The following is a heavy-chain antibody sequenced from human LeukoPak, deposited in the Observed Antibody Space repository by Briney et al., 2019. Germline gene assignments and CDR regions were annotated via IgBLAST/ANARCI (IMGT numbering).Heavy chain of an antibody. Sequence: SETLSLTCTVSGGSISSSSYYWGWIRQPPGKGLEWIGSIYHSGSTYYNPPLKSRVTISVDTSKNQFSLKLSSVTAADTAVYYCARAIVGASYYMDVWGKGTTVTVSS. J-gene: IGHJ6*03. CDR3: ARAIVGASYYMDV. D-gene: IGHD1-26*01. CDR1: GGSISSSSYY. CDR2: IYHSGST. V-gene: IGHV4-39*07.